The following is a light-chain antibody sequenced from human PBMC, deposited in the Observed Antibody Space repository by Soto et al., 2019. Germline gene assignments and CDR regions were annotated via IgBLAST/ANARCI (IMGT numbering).Light chain of an antibody. CDR1: SSNIGAGYD. CDR3: QSYDNSLSGSL. Sequence: QSVLTQPPSVSGAPGQRVTISCTGSSSNIGAGYDVHWYQRLPGTAPKLLIYANSNRPSGVPDRFSGSKSGTSASLAITGLQAEDEADYYCQSYDNSLSGSLFGGGTKLTVL. CDR2: ANS. V-gene: IGLV1-40*01. J-gene: IGLJ2*01.